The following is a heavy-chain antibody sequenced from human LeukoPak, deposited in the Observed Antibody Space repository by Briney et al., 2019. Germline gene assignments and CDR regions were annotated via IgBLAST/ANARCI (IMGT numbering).Heavy chain of an antibody. D-gene: IGHD3-3*01. V-gene: IGHV4-34*01. CDR1: GGSFRGYY. J-gene: IGHJ4*02. Sequence: ASETLSLTCAVYGGSFRGYYWSWIRQPPGKWLEWIGEINHSGTPNSNPSLKSRVTISVDTSKNQFSLTLSSVTAADTAVYYCARSGFWSGYYALDYCGQGTLVTVSS. CDR3: ARSGFWSGYYALDY. CDR2: INHSGTP.